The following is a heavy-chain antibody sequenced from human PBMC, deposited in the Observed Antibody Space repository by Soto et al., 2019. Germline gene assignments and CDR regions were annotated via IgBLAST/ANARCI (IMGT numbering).Heavy chain of an antibody. V-gene: IGHV4-59*01. CDR1: GGSISSYY. J-gene: IGHJ4*02. Sequence: SETLSLTCTVSGGSISSYYWSWIRQPPGKGLEWIGYIYYSGSTNYNPSLKSRVTISVDTSKNQFSLKLSSVTAADTAVYYCARDFLFGAGPFDYWGQGTLVTISS. CDR2: IYYSGST. CDR3: ARDFLFGAGPFDY. D-gene: IGHD3-16*01.